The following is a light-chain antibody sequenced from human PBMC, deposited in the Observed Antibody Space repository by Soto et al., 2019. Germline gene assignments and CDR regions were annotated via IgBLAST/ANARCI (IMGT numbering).Light chain of an antibody. J-gene: IGKJ1*01. CDR3: QQYGSPPPRT. CDR2: GAS. V-gene: IGKV3-20*01. CDR1: QSVSSSF. Sequence: EIVLTQSPGTLYLSPGERATLSCRASQSVSSSFLAWYQQKPGQAPRLLIYGASSRATGIPDRFSGSGSGTDFTLTTSRLGPEDFGVYYCQQYGSPPPRTFGEGTKVQLK.